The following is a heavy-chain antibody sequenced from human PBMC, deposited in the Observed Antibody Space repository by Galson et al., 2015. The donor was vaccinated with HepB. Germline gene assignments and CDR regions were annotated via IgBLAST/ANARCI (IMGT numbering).Heavy chain of an antibody. CDR1: GFTFSSLG. CDR2: IGVNAGST. Sequence: SLRLSCAASGFTFSSLGMTWVRQAPGKGLECVSAIGVNAGSTDYADSVKARFTISRDNSKNMLYLQTNNLRAEDTAVYYCAKGTTNIDYWGQGTLVTVSS. D-gene: IGHD1-1*01. J-gene: IGHJ4*02. V-gene: IGHV3-23*01. CDR3: AKGTTNIDY.